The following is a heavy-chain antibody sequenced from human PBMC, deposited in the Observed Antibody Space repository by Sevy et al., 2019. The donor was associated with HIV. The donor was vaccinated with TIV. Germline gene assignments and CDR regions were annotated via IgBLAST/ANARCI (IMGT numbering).Heavy chain of an antibody. CDR1: GYTFTSYD. D-gene: IGHD2-15*01. CDR3: AKERVYCSGGSCKPGGWFDP. V-gene: IGHV1-8*01. Sequence: ASVKVSCKASGYTFTSYDINWVRQATGQGLEWMGWMNPNSGNTGYAQKFQGRVTMTRNTSISTAYMELSSLRSDDTAVYYCAKERVYCSGGSCKPGGWFDPWGQGTLVTVSS. CDR2: MNPNSGNT. J-gene: IGHJ5*02.